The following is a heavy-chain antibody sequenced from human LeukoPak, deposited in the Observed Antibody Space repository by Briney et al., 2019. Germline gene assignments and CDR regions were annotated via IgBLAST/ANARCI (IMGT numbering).Heavy chain of an antibody. CDR3: ARAGGSTVSHSDY. V-gene: IGHV3-21*01. CDR1: GFTFSSYS. Sequence: PGGSLRLSCAASGFTFSSYSMNWIRQAPGKGLEWVSSISSSTSYIYYADSVKGLFTISKDNAKNSLYLQMNSLRAEDTAVYYCARAGGSTVSHSDYWGQGTLVTVSS. CDR2: ISSSTSYI. J-gene: IGHJ4*02. D-gene: IGHD4-17*01.